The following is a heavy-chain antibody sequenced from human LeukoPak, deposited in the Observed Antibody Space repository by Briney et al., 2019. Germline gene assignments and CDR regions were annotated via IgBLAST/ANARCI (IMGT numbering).Heavy chain of an antibody. J-gene: IGHJ4*02. D-gene: IGHD1-26*01. CDR2: IDSSGVAT. CDR3: AKAQEPLPFGADSLDY. CDR1: GFTFSDYA. V-gene: IGHV3-23*01. Sequence: PGGALRLSCAASGFTFSDYAMNWVRQAPGKGLERVSSIDSSGVATDSADSVMGRFTISRDNSKTSVYLQMHSLRAEDTAIYYCAKAQEPLPFGADSLDYWGQGALVTVSS.